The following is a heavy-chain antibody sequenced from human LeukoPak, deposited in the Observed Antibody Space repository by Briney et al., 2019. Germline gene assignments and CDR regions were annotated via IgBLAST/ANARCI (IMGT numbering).Heavy chain of an antibody. J-gene: IGHJ4*02. CDR1: GFSFNNYG. V-gene: IGHV3-30*18. CDR2: ISYDGTNK. Sequence: GGSLRLSCAASGFSFNNYGMHWVRQAPGKGLDWVAVISYDGTNKYYADSVRGRFTISRDNSKNTLNLQMNSLRVEDTAMYFCAKDGGIWSPAYHFDYWGQGALVTVSS. CDR3: AKDGGIWSPAYHFDY. D-gene: IGHD6-13*01.